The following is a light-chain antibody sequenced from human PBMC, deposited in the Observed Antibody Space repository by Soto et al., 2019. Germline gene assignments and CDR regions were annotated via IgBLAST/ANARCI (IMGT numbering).Light chain of an antibody. V-gene: IGLV2-23*02. CDR2: EVS. CDR3: CSYAGSSTS. CDR1: SSDVGSYNL. Sequence: QSALTQHASVSGSPGQSITISCTGTSSDVGSYNLVSWYQQHPGKAPKLMIYEVSKRPSGVSNRFSGSKSGNTASLTISGLQAEDEADYYCCSYAGSSTSFGTGTKLTVL. J-gene: IGLJ1*01.